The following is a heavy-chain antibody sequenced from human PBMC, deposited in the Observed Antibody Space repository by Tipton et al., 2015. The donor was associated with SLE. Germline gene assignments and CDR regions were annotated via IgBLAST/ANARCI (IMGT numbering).Heavy chain of an antibody. J-gene: IGHJ4*01. CDR2: IYDTETT. V-gene: IGHV4-31*03. CDR3: ARAVAGNSEYFDY. Sequence: TLSLTCTVSGGSISSGNYYWTWIRQHPGKGLEWIGYIYDTETTYYNPSLKSRVTMSIDRSKNHFSLRLRSVSAADTAIYYCARAVAGNSEYFDYWGHGTLVTVSS. D-gene: IGHD6-19*01. CDR1: GGSISSGNYY.